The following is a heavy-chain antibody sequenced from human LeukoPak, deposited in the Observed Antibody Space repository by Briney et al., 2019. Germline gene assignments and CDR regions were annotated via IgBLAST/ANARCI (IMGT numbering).Heavy chain of an antibody. CDR1: GGSFSGCY. V-gene: IGHV4-34*01. D-gene: IGHD6-6*01. CDR2: INHSGST. Sequence: SETLSLTCAVYGGSFSGCYWSWIRQPPGKGLEWIGEINHSGSTNYNPSLKSRVTISVDTSKNQFSLKLSSVTAADTAVYYCATSIAARSKFDYWGQGTLVTVSS. J-gene: IGHJ4*02. CDR3: ATSIAARSKFDY.